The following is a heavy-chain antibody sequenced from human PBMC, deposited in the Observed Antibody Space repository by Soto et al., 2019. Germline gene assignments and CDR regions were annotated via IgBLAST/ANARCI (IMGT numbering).Heavy chain of an antibody. D-gene: IGHD6-13*01. CDR2: IYASGST. Sequence: SETLSLTCTVSGGSISSYFWSWIRQPAGKGLEWIGRIYASGSTNYNPSLKSRVTMSVDTSKNQFSLKLSSVTAADTAVYYCSRCTSGYSSSWYYFDYWGQGALVTVSS. CDR1: GGSISSYF. CDR3: SRCTSGYSSSWYYFDY. V-gene: IGHV4-4*07. J-gene: IGHJ4*02.